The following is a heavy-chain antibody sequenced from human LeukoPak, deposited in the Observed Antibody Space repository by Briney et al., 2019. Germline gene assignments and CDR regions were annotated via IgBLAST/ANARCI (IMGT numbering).Heavy chain of an antibody. J-gene: IGHJ4*02. CDR2: IYHSGST. D-gene: IGHD3-10*01. V-gene: IGHV4-4*02. CDR1: GGSISSSNW. CDR3: ARAEKYYYGSGSYYAFDY. Sequence: PSGTLSLTCAVSGGSISSSNWWSWVRQPPGKGLEWIGEIYHSGSTNYNPSLKSRVTISVDKSKNQFSLKLSSVTAADTAVYYCARAEKYYYGSGSYYAFDYWGQGTLVTVSS.